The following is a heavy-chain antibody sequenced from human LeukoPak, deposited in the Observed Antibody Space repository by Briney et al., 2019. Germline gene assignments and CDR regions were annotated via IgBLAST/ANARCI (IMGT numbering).Heavy chain of an antibody. V-gene: IGHV1-2*02. J-gene: IGHJ3*02. CDR3: ARAAPLLWFGNAFDI. CDR1: GYTFNGYY. D-gene: IGHD3-10*01. CDR2: LNPDSAGT. Sequence: GASVKVSCKASGYTFNGYYMHWVRQAPGQGLEWMGWLNPDSAGTNYAQKLQGRVTMTTDTSTSTAYMELRSLRSDDTAVYYCARAAPLLWFGNAFDIWGQGTMVTVSS.